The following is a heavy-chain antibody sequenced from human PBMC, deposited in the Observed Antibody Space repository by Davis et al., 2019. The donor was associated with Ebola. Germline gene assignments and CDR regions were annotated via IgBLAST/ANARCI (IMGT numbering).Heavy chain of an antibody. V-gene: IGHV4-39*07. CDR3: ARTAKTSVSDSGLGYTYFDP. Sequence: MPSETLSLTCIVSGDSIINDNYLWSWIRQSPGKGLEWIGKISHGGVSDYNPSLRSRVTITVDMSRDQFSLKMNPVTAADTAVYYCARTAKTSVSDSGLGYTYFDPWSQGTLVTVSS. D-gene: IGHD1-1*01. CDR1: GDSIINDNYL. J-gene: IGHJ5*02. CDR2: ISHGGVS.